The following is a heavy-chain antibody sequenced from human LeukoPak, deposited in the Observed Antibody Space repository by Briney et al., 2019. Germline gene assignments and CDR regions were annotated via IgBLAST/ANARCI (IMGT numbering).Heavy chain of an antibody. CDR1: GGSMSSYY. CDR3: ARHGSGTSLALYP. J-gene: IGHJ5*02. Sequence: SETLSLTCTVSGGSMSSYYWSWIRQSPGKGLEWVGYISYSGTTNYNPSLKSRVAISLGTSKNRFSLNLTSVTAADTAVYYCARHGSGTSLALYPWGQGTLVTVSS. D-gene: IGHD3-10*01. CDR2: ISYSGTT. V-gene: IGHV4-59*08.